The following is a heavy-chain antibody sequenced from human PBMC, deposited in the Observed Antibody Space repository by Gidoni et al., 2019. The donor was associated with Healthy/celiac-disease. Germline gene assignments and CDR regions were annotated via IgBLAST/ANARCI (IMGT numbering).Heavy chain of an antibody. D-gene: IGHD6-13*01. CDR2: IYTSGST. CDR1: GGSISSYY. J-gene: IGHJ4*02. CDR3: ARAEYSSSWSQFDY. Sequence: HVQLQESGPGLVKPSETLSLPCTVSGGSISSYYWSWIRQPAGKGLEWIGRIYTSGSTNYNPSLKSRVTMSVDTSKNQFSLKLSSVTAADTAVYYCARAEYSSSWSQFDYWGQGTLVTVSS. V-gene: IGHV4-4*07.